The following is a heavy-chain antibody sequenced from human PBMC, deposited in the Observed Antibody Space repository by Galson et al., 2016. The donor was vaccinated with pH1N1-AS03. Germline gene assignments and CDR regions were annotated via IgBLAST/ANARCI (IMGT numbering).Heavy chain of an antibody. J-gene: IGHJ2*01. D-gene: IGHD3-16*02. CDR1: GFTFSSHG. CDR2: IWHDGSEK. Sequence: SLRLSCAASGFTFSSHGMHWVHQTPGKGLEWVAVIWHDGSEKYYADSVKGRFTISRDNSKNTLYLQMNSLRAEDTAVYYCARDRHYYDYIWGTYRYDWYFDLWGRGTLVTVSS. V-gene: IGHV3-33*01. CDR3: ARDRHYYDYIWGTYRYDWYFDL.